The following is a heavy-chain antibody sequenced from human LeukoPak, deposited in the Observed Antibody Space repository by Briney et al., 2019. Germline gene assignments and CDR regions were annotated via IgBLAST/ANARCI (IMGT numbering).Heavy chain of an antibody. CDR3: ARGPHDTAYYFDQ. V-gene: IGHV1-2*06. CDR1: GFSFTGYF. Sequence: GASVKVSCKASGFSFTGYFMHWVRQAPGQGPEWMGRIDPNSGGTNYALRFQGRVTMTRDTSITTAYMDLSRLRSDDTAVYYCARGPHDTAYYFDQWGQGTLVTVSP. D-gene: IGHD5-18*01. J-gene: IGHJ4*02. CDR2: IDPNSGGT.